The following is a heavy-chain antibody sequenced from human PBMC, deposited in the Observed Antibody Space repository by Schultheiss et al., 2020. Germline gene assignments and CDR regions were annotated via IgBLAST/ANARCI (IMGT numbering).Heavy chain of an antibody. CDR2: IYYSGST. CDR1: GGSLSSGGHY. Sequence: SETLSLTCTVSGGSLSSGGHYWSWIRQHPGKGLEWIGYIYYSGSTYYNPSLKSRVTISVDTSKNQFSLKLSSVTAADTAVYYCARDEAPYCSSTSCYTYGMDVWGQGTTVTVSS. D-gene: IGHD2-2*02. V-gene: IGHV4-31*03. CDR3: ARDEAPYCSSTSCYTYGMDV. J-gene: IGHJ6*02.